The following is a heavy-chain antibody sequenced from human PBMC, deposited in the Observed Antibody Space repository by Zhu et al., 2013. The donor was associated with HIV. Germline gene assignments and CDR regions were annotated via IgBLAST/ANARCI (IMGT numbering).Heavy chain of an antibody. CDR1: GFTFSSYW. Sequence: VQLVESGGGLVQPGGSLRLSCAASGFTFSSYWMHWVRQVPGKGLVWVSRINGDGSTINYADSVKGRFTISRDNAKNTLYLQMNSLRAEDTAVYYCAKDKMGDIAVAGYFDYWGQGTLVTVSS. V-gene: IGHV3-74*01. D-gene: IGHD6-19*01. CDR2: INGDGSTI. CDR3: AKDKMGDIAVAGYFDY. J-gene: IGHJ4*02.